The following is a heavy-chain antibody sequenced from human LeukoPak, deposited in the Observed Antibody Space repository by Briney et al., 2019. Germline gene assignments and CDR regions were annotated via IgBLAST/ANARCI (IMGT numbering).Heavy chain of an antibody. D-gene: IGHD2-8*02. J-gene: IGHJ4*02. CDR1: GFTLCDYL. Sequence: GGALRLSCAAPGFTLCDYLMTLVRPAPGEGAGGVANIKPDGSEKYYVDSVRGRFTISRDNAKNSLYLQMNSLRVEDTAVYYCASYLYWWSDLGYWGQGTLVTVSS. CDR2: IKPDGSEK. V-gene: IGHV3-7*01. CDR3: ASYLYWWSDLGY.